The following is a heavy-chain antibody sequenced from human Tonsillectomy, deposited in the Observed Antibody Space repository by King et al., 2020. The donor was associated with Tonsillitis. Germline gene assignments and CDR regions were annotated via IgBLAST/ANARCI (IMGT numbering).Heavy chain of an antibody. V-gene: IGHV2-70*01. J-gene: IGHJ4*02. D-gene: IGHD1-26*01. CDR1: GFSLSTSGMC. Sequence: VTLKESGPALVKPTQTLTLTCTFSGFSLSTSGMCVSGIRQPPGKALEWLAPIVWDDEKYYSTSLKTRLTISKDTSKNQVVLTMTNMDPVDTATYYCARTAWQVGGTPFDYWGQGTLVTVSS. CDR3: ARTAWQVGGTPFDY. CDR2: IVWDDEK.